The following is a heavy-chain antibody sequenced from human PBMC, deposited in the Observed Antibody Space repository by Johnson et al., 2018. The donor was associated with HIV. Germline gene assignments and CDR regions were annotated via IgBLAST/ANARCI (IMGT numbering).Heavy chain of an antibody. D-gene: IGHD4-23*01. CDR3: AKDVSVVTPSGSFDI. J-gene: IGHJ3*02. CDR2: ITFEGSDK. Sequence: QVQLVESGGGVVQPGRSLRLSCAASGFTFSNYGMHWVRQAPGKGLEWVAVITFEGSDKYYADSVKGRVTISRDDSKNTLYLRLNSLRPEDSAVYYCAKDVSVVTPSGSFDIWGQGTRVTVSS. V-gene: IGHV3-30*18. CDR1: GFTFSNYG.